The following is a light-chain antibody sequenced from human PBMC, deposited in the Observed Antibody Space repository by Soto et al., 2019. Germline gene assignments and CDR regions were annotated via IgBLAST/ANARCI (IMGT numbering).Light chain of an antibody. CDR3: QQYGTSPPYT. Sequence: IVLTQSPVTLSLSPGERATLSCRASQSVRSSNLAWYQQKTGQAPRLLIYGTSSRATGIPDRFSGSGSGTDFTLTISRLEPEDFAVYYCQQYGTSPPYTFGQGTKLEIK. V-gene: IGKV3-20*01. CDR2: GTS. J-gene: IGKJ2*01. CDR1: QSVRSSN.